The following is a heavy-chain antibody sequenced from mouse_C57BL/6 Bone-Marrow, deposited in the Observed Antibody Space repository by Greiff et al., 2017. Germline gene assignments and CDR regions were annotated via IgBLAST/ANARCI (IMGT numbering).Heavy chain of an antibody. CDR1: GYTFTSYW. D-gene: IGHD2-5*01. V-gene: IGHV1-69*01. Sequence: VKLLQPGAELVMPGASVKLSCKASGYTFTSYWMNWVKQSPGQGLEWIGEIDPSDSYTNYNQKFNGKSTLTVDKSSSTAYMQLSSLTSEESAVYYCARPCSNLNSFAYWGQGTLVTVSA. CDR2: IDPSDSYT. J-gene: IGHJ3*01. CDR3: ARPCSNLNSFAY.